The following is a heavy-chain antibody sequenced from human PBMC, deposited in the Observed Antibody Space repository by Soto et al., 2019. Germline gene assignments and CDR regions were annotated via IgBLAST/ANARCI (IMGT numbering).Heavy chain of an antibody. D-gene: IGHD3-9*01. Sequence: GASVKVSCKVSGYTLTELSMHWVRQAPGKGLEWMGGFDPEDGETIYAQKFQGRVTMTEDTSTDTAYMELSSLRSEDTAVYYCATTLSLRYFDWLKRYYYYGMDVWGQGTTVTVSS. J-gene: IGHJ6*02. CDR3: ATTLSLRYFDWLKRYYYYGMDV. CDR2: FDPEDGET. V-gene: IGHV1-24*01. CDR1: GYTLTELS.